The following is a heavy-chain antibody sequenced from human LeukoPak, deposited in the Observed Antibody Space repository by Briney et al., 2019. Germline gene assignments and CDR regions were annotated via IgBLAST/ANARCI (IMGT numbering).Heavy chain of an antibody. Sequence: GESLKISCKGSGYSFTNYWIGWVRQMPGKGLEWMGIIYPTDSDTRYSPSSQGQVTISADKSISTAYLQWSSLKASDTAMYYCARLLRGSGSYFPFDYWGQGTLVTVSS. CDR2: IYPTDSDT. D-gene: IGHD3-10*01. V-gene: IGHV5-51*01. CDR3: ARLLRGSGSYFPFDY. CDR1: GYSFTNYW. J-gene: IGHJ4*02.